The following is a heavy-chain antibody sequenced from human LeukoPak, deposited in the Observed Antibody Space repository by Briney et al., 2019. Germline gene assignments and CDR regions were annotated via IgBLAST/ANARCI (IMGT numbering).Heavy chain of an antibody. CDR1: GFIFSTYW. D-gene: IGHD5-24*01. Sequence: GGTLRLSCAASGFIFSTYWMSWVRLAPGKGLEWVANINQDGSETFYVDSVKGRFTISRDNGKNSMFVQMDSLRAEDTAVYYCVRGFDGYFGFDLWGQGTMVTVSS. CDR2: INQDGSET. J-gene: IGHJ3*01. V-gene: IGHV3-7*05. CDR3: VRGFDGYFGFDL.